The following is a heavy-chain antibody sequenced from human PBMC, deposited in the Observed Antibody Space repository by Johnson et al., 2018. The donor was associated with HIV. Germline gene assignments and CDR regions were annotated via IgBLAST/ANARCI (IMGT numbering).Heavy chain of an antibody. CDR3: AKDHPQMATIVGAFDI. V-gene: IGHV3-74*01. J-gene: IGHJ3*02. CDR2: INWNGGST. D-gene: IGHD5-24*01. Sequence: VQLVESGGDLVQPGGSLRLSCVGSGFTFSTNWMHWVRQAPGKGLEWVSGINWNGGSTGYADSVKGRFTISRDNSKNTLYLQMNSLRAEDTAVYYCAKDHPQMATIVGAFDIWGQGTMVTVSS. CDR1: GFTFSTNW.